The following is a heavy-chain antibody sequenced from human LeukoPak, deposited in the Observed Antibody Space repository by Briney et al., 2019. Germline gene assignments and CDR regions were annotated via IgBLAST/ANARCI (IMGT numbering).Heavy chain of an antibody. CDR3: AKDSLPYYYDSSGYYGY. V-gene: IGHV3-23*01. CDR1: GFTFSRYG. J-gene: IGHJ4*02. CDR2: ISGSGGST. D-gene: IGHD3-22*01. Sequence: GGSLRLSCAASGFTFSRYGMSWVRQAPGKGLEWVSAISGSGGSTYYADSVKGRFTISRDNSKNTLYLQMNSLRAEDTAVYYCAKDSLPYYYDSSGYYGYWGQGTLVTVSS.